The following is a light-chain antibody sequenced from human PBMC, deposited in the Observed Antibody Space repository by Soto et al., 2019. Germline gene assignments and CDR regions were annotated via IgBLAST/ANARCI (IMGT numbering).Light chain of an antibody. J-gene: IGKJ1*01. CDR1: QWVGTW. CDR3: QLYNRNTWS. V-gene: IGKV1-5*01. CDR2: GAS. Sequence: DIQMTQSPSTLSPSVRGRVTITYRASQWVGTWVAWYQQKPGKAPKLLIYGASNLESGVPSRFSGSGSGTEFTLTITTLQPDDFATYFCQLYNRNTWSFCPGTKVDI.